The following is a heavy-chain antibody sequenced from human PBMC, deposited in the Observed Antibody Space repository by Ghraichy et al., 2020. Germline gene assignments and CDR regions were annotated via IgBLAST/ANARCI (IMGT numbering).Heavy chain of an antibody. D-gene: IGHD3-10*01. Sequence: ESLNISCTVSNYSISSGYYWGWIRQPPGKGLEWIGSIYHSGSSYYNPSLKGRVTISVDTSKNQFSLKLSSVTAADTAVYYCARDRGLRTEHDYWGQGALVTVSS. CDR3: ARDRGLRTEHDY. CDR1: NYSISSGYY. CDR2: IYHSGSS. V-gene: IGHV4-38-2*02. J-gene: IGHJ4*02.